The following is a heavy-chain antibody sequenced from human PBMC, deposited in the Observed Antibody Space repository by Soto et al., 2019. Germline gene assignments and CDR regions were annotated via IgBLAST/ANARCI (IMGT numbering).Heavy chain of an antibody. Sequence: ASVKVSCKASGDTFTSYYMHWVRQAPGQGLEWMGIINPSGGSTSYAQKFQGRVTMTRDTSTSTVYMELSSLRSEDTAVYYCARGYCSGGRCYYFDYWGQGTLVTVSS. J-gene: IGHJ4*02. CDR2: INPSGGST. D-gene: IGHD2-15*01. CDR1: GDTFTSYY. CDR3: ARGYCSGGRCYYFDY. V-gene: IGHV1-46*03.